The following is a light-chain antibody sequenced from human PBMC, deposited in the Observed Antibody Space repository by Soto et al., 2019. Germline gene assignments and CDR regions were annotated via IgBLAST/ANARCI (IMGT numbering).Light chain of an antibody. CDR3: QQYGRSPGT. CDR2: GAS. Sequence: EIVLTQSPGTLSLSPGERGTLSCMASQSVSSSYLAWHQQKPGQAPRLLIYGASIRATGIPDRFSGSGSGTDFTLTISRLEPEDFAVYYCQQYGRSPGTFGQGTKVDIK. CDR1: QSVSSSY. J-gene: IGKJ1*01. V-gene: IGKV3-20*01.